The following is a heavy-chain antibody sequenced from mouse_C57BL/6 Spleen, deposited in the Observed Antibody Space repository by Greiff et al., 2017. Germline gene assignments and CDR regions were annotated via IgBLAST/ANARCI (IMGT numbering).Heavy chain of an antibody. D-gene: IGHD1-1*01. V-gene: IGHV1-4*01. CDR1: GYTFTSYT. Sequence: QVQLQQSGAELARPGASVKMSCKASGYTFTSYTMHWVKQRPGQGLEWIGYINPSSGYTKYNQKFKDKATLTADKSSSTAYMQLSSLTSEDSAVYYCARFPTTVVAYYFGYWGQGTTLTVSS. CDR2: INPSSGYT. J-gene: IGHJ2*01. CDR3: ARFPTTVVAYYFGY.